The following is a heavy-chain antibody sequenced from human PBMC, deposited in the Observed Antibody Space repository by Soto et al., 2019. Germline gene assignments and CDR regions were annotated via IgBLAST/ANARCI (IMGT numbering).Heavy chain of an antibody. J-gene: IGHJ4*02. CDR1: GFTFSSYG. CDR3: ARGIAARYFDY. D-gene: IGHD6-6*01. Sequence: GGSLRLSCAASGFTFSSYGMHWVRQAPGKGLEWVAVIWYDGSNKYYADSVKGRFTISRDNSKNTLYLQMNSLRAEDTAVYYCARGIAARYFDYWGQGTLVTVSS. V-gene: IGHV3-33*01. CDR2: IWYDGSNK.